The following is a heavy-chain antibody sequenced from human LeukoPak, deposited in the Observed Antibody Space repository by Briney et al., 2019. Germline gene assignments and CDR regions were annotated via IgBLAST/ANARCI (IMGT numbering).Heavy chain of an antibody. Sequence: GGSLRLSCAASGFTFSSYAMHWVRQAPGKGLEWVAVISYDGSNKYYADSVKGRFTISRDNSKNTLYLQMNSLRAEDTAVYYCAREAAQYSYCYYGMDVWGQGTTVTVSS. V-gene: IGHV3-30-3*01. CDR3: AREAAQYSYCYYGMDV. CDR1: GFTFSSYA. J-gene: IGHJ6*02. CDR2: ISYDGSNK. D-gene: IGHD6-25*01.